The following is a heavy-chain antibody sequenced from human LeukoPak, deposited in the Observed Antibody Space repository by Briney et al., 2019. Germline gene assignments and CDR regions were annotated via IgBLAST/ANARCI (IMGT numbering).Heavy chain of an antibody. CDR1: GFTFSSYS. J-gene: IGHJ5*02. CDR3: ARSGPNYCGGDCYKRQFWFDP. Sequence: KAGGSLRLSCAASGFTFSSYSMNWVRQAPGKGLEWVSSISSSSSYIYYADSVKGRFTISRDNAKNSLYLQMNSLRAEDTAVYYCARSGPNYCGGDCYKRQFWFDPWGQGTLVTVSS. D-gene: IGHD2-21*01. CDR2: ISSSSSYI. V-gene: IGHV3-21*01.